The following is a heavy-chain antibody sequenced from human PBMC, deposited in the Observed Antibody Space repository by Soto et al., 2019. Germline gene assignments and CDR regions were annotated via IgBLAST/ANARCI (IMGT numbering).Heavy chain of an antibody. CDR1: KFTFSTYA. V-gene: IGHV3-23*01. D-gene: IGHD2-8*02. Sequence: GGSLRLSCAASKFTFSTYAMTCVRQARGRGLEWVSDISGSGDNTYYADSVKGRFTISRDNSKSTLYLQMNSLRAEDTAVYYCAKDMVHCTGTRCARYFEKWGRGTLVTVSS. J-gene: IGHJ4*02. CDR2: ISGSGDNT. CDR3: AKDMVHCTGTRCARYFEK.